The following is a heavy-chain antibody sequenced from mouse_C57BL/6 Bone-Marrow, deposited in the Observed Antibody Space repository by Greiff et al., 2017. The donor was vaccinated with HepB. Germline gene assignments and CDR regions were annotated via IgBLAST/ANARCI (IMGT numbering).Heavy chain of an antibody. V-gene: IGHV1-82*01. CDR1: GYAFSSSW. CDR2: IYPGDGDT. J-gene: IGHJ2*01. Sequence: VQLQQSGPELVKPGASVKISCKASGYAFSSSWMNWVKQRPGKGLEWIGRIYPGDGDTNYNGKFKGKATLTADKSSSTAYMQLSSLTSEASAVYFCAPGDGSRDYWGQGTTLTVSS. D-gene: IGHD2-3*01. CDR3: APGDGSRDY.